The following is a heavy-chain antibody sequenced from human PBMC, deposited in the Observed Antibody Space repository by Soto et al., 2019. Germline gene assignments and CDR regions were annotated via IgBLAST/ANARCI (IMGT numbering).Heavy chain of an antibody. V-gene: IGHV4-30-2*05. Sequence: PSETLSLTCAVSGGSISSGGYSWSWIRQPPGKGLEWIGYIYHRGNTYYNPSLKSRLIISVDTSRNQFSLNLSSVTAADTAVYYCARSPDYWGQGTLVTVSS. J-gene: IGHJ4*02. CDR3: ARSPDY. CDR2: IYHRGNT. CDR1: GGSISSGGYS.